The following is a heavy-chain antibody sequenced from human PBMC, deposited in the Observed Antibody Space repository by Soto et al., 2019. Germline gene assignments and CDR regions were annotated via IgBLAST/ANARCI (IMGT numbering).Heavy chain of an antibody. D-gene: IGHD6-13*01. CDR1: GGTFSSYA. Sequence: SVKVSCKASGGTFSSYAISWVRQAPGQGLEWMGGIIPIFGTANYAQKFQGRVTITAHESTSTAYMELSSLRSEDTAVYYCARILYSSSWYFWFDPWGQGTLVTVSS. V-gene: IGHV1-69*13. CDR2: IIPIFGTA. CDR3: ARILYSSSWYFWFDP. J-gene: IGHJ5*02.